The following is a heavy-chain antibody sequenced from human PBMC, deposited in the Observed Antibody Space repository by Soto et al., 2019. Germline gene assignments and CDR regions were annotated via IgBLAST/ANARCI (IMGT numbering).Heavy chain of an antibody. J-gene: IGHJ3*02. CDR2: ISAYNGNT. V-gene: IGHV1-18*04. Sequence: GASVKVSCKASGYTFTSYGISWVRQAPGRGLEWMGWISAYNGNTNYAQKLQGRVTMTTDTSTSTAYMELRSLRSDDTAVYYCASGRYYYDSSGYYRDAFDIWGQGTMVTVSS. CDR1: GYTFTSYG. D-gene: IGHD3-22*01. CDR3: ASGRYYYDSSGYYRDAFDI.